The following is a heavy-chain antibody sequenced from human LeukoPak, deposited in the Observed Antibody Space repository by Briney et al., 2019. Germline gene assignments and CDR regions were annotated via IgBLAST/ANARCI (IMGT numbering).Heavy chain of an antibody. CDR3: AKPRRGTITTGPAYTH. CDR1: GFTSHDFA. J-gene: IGHJ4*02. CDR2: ISWDGGLT. Sequence: GGSLRLSCAASGFTSHDFAMHWVRQAPGKGLEWVSLISWDGGLTYYADSMEGRFTISRDNSKNSLYLQMNSLRTEDTALYYCAKPRRGTITTGPAYTHWGQGTLVTVSS. V-gene: IGHV3-43D*03. D-gene: IGHD4-11*01.